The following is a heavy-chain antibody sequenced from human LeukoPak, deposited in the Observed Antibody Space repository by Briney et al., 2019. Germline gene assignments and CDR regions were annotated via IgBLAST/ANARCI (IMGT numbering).Heavy chain of an antibody. J-gene: IGHJ4*02. V-gene: IGHV4-4*07. CDR2: IYSSDSI. CDR1: GGSISGYY. D-gene: IGHD5-24*01. Sequence: SETLSLTCTVSGGSISGYYWTWMRQPAGRGLEWIGRIYSSDSIYSNPSLESRVTISLDASNNQFSLKLTSVTAADTAVYYCARGTEMTIIAGHYSFDQWGRGTLVSVSS. CDR3: ARGTEMTIIAGHYSFDQ.